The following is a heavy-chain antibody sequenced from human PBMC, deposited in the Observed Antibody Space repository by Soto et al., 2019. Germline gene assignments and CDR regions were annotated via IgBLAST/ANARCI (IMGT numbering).Heavy chain of an antibody. CDR2: ISYDGSNK. CDR3: AKDFWDYSNYGDY. CDR1: GFTFSSYW. J-gene: IGHJ4*02. D-gene: IGHD4-4*01. Sequence: GGSLRLSCAASGFTFSSYWMHWVRQAPGKGLEWVAVISYDGSNKYYADSVKGRFTIPRDNSKNTLYLQMNSLRAEDTAVYYCAKDFWDYSNYGDYWGQGTLVTVSS. V-gene: IGHV3-30*18.